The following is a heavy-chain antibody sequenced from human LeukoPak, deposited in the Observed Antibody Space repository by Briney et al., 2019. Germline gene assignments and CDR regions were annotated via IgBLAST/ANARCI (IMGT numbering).Heavy chain of an antibody. CDR3: AKDLRQWLVHSYFDY. V-gene: IGHV3-30*18. CDR2: ISYDGSNK. J-gene: IGHJ4*02. CDR1: GFTFSSYG. D-gene: IGHD6-19*01. Sequence: PGGSLRLSCAASGFTFSSYGMHWVRQAPGKGLEWVAVISYDGSNKYYADSVKGRFTISRHNSKNTLYLQMNSLRAEDTAVYYCAKDLRQWLVHSYFDYWGQGTLVTVSS.